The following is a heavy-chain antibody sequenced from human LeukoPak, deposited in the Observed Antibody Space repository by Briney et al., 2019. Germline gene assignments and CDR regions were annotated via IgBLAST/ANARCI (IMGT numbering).Heavy chain of an antibody. CDR3: ARDDACSGGSCYDY. CDR1: GYTFTGYY. D-gene: IGHD2-15*01. J-gene: IGHJ4*02. CDR2: INPNSGGT. V-gene: IGHV1-2*02. Sequence: ASVKASCKASGYTFTGYYMHWVRQAPGQGLEWMGWINPNSGGTNYAQKFQSRVTMTRDTSISTAYMELSRLRSDDTAVYYCARDDACSGGSCYDYWGQGTLVTVSS.